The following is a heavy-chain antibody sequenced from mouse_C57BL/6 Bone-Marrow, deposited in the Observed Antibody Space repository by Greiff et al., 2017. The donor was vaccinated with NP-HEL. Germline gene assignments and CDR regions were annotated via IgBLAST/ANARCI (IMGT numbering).Heavy chain of an antibody. V-gene: IGHV1-55*01. CDR2: IYPGSGST. J-gene: IGHJ2*01. D-gene: IGHD1-1*01. Sequence: VQLQQPGAELVKPGASVKMSCKASGYTFTSYWITWVKQRPGQGLEWIGDIYPGSGSTNYNEKFKSKATLTVDTSSSTAYMQLSSLTSEDSAVYYCARLGDITTVVAPYFDYWGQGTTLTVSS. CDR1: GYTFTSYW. CDR3: ARLGDITTVVAPYFDY.